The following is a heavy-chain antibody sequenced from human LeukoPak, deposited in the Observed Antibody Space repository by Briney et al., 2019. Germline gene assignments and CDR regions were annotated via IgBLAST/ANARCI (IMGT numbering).Heavy chain of an antibody. CDR3: ASQKSGDPLFDH. CDR1: GLIFDDNA. V-gene: IGHV3-43D*04. Sequence: GGSLRLSCAASGLIFDDNAMNWVRQAPGKGLEWVSLISWDGDSTYYADSVKGRFTISRDNSKKSLYLQMNSLRAEDSDLYYCASQKSGDPLFDHWGQGTLVTVSS. D-gene: IGHD2-21*02. CDR2: ISWDGDST. J-gene: IGHJ4*02.